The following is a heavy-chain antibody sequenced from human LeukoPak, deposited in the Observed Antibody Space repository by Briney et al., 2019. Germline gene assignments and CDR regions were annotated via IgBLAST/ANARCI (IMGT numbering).Heavy chain of an antibody. V-gene: IGHV3-30*18. J-gene: IGHJ4*02. CDR2: ISYDGSNK. CDR1: GFTFSSYG. CDR3: AKGRAVTVTTTLPGY. Sequence: GGSLRLSCAASGFTFSSYGMHWVRQAPGKGLEWVAVISYDGSNKYYADSVKGRFTISRDNSKNTLYLQMNSLRAEDTAVYYCAKGRAVTVTTTLPGYWGQGTLVTVSS. D-gene: IGHD4-17*01.